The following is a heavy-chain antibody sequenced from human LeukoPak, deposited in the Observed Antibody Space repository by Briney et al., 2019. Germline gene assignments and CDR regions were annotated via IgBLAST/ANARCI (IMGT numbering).Heavy chain of an antibody. Sequence: PSETLSLTCAVYGGSFSGYYWSWIRQPPGKGLEWIGEINHSGSTNYNPSLKSRVTISVDTSKNQFSLKMSSVTAADTAVYYCARDFTDSGSSLVYYYYYYMDVWGKGTTVTVSS. V-gene: IGHV4-34*01. CDR3: ARDFTDSGSSLVYYYYYYMDV. CDR1: GGSFSGYY. D-gene: IGHD1-26*01. J-gene: IGHJ6*03. CDR2: INHSGST.